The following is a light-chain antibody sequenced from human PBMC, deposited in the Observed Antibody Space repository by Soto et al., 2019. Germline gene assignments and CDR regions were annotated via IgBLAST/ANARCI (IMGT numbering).Light chain of an antibody. V-gene: IGKV1-39*01. J-gene: IGKJ2*01. Sequence: DIQMTQSPSSLSASVGDRVTITCRASQSISSYLNWYQQKPGKAPKPLISVASTLQRGVPSRFSGSGSGTEFTLTISSLQPEDFATYYCQQTYSSVSFTFGRGTQLEIK. CDR1: QSISSY. CDR2: VAS. CDR3: QQTYSSVSFT.